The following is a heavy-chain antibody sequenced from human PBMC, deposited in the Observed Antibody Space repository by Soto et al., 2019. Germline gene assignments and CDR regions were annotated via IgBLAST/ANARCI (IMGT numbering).Heavy chain of an antibody. J-gene: IGHJ6*02. CDR3: AGAGRDGSGYSLYFYGMDV. CDR2: IYPGDSDT. CDR1: GYSFTSYW. Sequence: GESLKISCKGSGYSFTSYWIGWVRQMPGKGLEWMGIIYPGDSDTRYSPSFQGQVTISADKSISTAYLQWSSLKASDTARYYCAGAGRDGSGYSLYFYGMDVWGQGTTVTVSS. V-gene: IGHV5-51*01. D-gene: IGHD3-22*01.